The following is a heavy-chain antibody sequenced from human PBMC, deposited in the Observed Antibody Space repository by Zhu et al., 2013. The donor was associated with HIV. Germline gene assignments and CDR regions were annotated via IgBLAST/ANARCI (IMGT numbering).Heavy chain of an antibody. Sequence: QVQLQESGPGLVKPSETLSLMCAVSGYSITSGYQWGWIRQPPGKGLEWIGNIDHSGNTFYNPSLESRVTLSVDTSKNQFSLILASVTAADTAVYYCARHRLLGSSGSYHAFXDYWGQGTLVTVSS. CDR3: ARHRLLGSSGSYHAFXDY. V-gene: IGHV4-38-2*01. CDR2: IDHSGNT. D-gene: IGHD3-22*01. CDR1: GYSITSGYQ. J-gene: IGHJ4*02.